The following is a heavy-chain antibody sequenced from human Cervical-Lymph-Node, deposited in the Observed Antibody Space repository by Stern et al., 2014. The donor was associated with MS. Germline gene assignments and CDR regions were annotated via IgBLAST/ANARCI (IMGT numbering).Heavy chain of an antibody. CDR1: GGTFSSYA. D-gene: IGHD2-15*01. CDR2: IIPIFGTA. V-gene: IGHV1-69*01. CDR3: ASVRRCSGGSCSSSFNY. Sequence: QVQLVQSGAEVKKPGSSVKVSCKASGGTFSSYAISWVRQAPGQGLEWMGGIIPIFGTANYAQKFQGRVTITADESTSTAYMELSSLRSEDTAVYYCASVRRCSGGSCSSSFNYWGQGTLVTVSS. J-gene: IGHJ4*02.